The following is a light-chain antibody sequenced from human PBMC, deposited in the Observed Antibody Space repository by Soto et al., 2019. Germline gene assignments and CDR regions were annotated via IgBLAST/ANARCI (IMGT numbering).Light chain of an antibody. CDR3: MQNTHWPPRT. V-gene: IGKV2-30*01. Sequence: VVMTQSPLYLPVTLGQPASISCRSSKSVEYSDGNTYLNWFHQRPGQSPRRLIYKVSNRESGVPDRFRGSGSGSDFTLKISRVEAEDVGIYYCMQNTHWPPRTFGQRTKGEI. CDR1: KSVEYSDGNTY. J-gene: IGKJ1*01. CDR2: KVS.